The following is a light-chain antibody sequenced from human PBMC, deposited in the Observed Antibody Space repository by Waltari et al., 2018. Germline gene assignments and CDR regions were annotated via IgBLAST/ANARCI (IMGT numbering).Light chain of an antibody. V-gene: IGKV3-15*01. J-gene: IGKJ1*01. CDR2: GAL. CDR1: QSVSSN. Sequence: ELVMTPSPATLSGSPGGRAPPSCRASQSVSSNLAWYQQKRGQSPRLLIYGALTRATGIPARFSGSGSGTEFTLTISSMQSEDFAVYYCQQYNNWPAWTFGQGTKVEI. CDR3: QQYNNWPAWT.